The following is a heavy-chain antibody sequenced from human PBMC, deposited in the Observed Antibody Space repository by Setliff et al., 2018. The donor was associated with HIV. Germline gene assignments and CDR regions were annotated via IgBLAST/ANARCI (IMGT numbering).Heavy chain of an antibody. CDR1: NGSFSGYF. D-gene: IGHD2-2*01. J-gene: IGHJ6*02. CDR2: VNHGGET. Sequence: SETLSLTCTVSNGSFSGYFWHWIRQAPGRGLEWIGAVNHGGETNYNPSLESRATISADTSKRQFALALSSVTAADTAVYYCARDGPDCSSTKCYAQDYYYYGMDVWGQGTTVTVAS. CDR3: ARDGPDCSSTKCYAQDYYYYGMDV. V-gene: IGHV4-34*01.